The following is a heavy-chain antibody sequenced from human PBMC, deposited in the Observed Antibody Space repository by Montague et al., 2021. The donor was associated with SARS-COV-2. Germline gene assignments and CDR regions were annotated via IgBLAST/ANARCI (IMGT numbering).Heavy chain of an antibody. CDR3: TKKDKGVVLPPRLGSFDP. CDR2: VLHSGNT. J-gene: IGHJ5*02. D-gene: IGHD3-10*01. CDR1: GASISSTSYY. V-gene: IGHV4-39*01. Sequence: SETLSLTCTVSGASISSTSYYWGWIRQPPGKGLEWIGTVLHSGNTYYNPSLKSRLTISVDAPKQQFSLRLSSVTAADTAVYYCTKKDKGVVLPPRLGSFDPWGQGTLVIVSS.